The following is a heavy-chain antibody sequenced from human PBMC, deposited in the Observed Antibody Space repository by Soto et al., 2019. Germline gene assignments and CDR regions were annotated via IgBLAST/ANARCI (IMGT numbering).Heavy chain of an antibody. CDR1: GDSISTFY. J-gene: IGHJ4*02. V-gene: IGHV4-59*01. D-gene: IGHD3-22*01. Sequence: SETLSLPGTVSGDSISTFYWGWMRQSPGKELEWIGYVYYTGSTNYNPSLKSRVTISVDRSKNQFSLKLTSANAADTAVYYCARGRTVRNYADDSSDYFYFFDYWGQGTQVTVSS. CDR2: VYYTGST. CDR3: ARGRTVRNYADDSSDYFYFFDY.